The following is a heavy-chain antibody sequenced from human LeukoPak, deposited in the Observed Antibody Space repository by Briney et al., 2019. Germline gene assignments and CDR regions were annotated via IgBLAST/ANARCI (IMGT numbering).Heavy chain of an antibody. CDR3: ARQPGPWSGAFDI. D-gene: IGHD1-14*01. Sequence: SETLSLTCAVYGGSFSGYYWSWIRQPPGKGLEWIGEINHSGSTNYNPSLKSRVTISVDTSKNQFSLKLSSVTAADTAVYYCARQPGPWSGAFDIWGQGTMVTVSS. CDR2: INHSGST. CDR1: GGSFSGYY. V-gene: IGHV4-34*01. J-gene: IGHJ3*02.